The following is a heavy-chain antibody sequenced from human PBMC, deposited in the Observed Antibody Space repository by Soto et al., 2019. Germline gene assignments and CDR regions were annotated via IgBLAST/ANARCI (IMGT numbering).Heavy chain of an antibody. CDR1: GDSVSSNSAA. CDR2: TYYRSKWYN. CDR3: ARVGWNDASALGYYYMDV. V-gene: IGHV6-1*01. Sequence: SQTLSLTCAISGDSVSSNSAAWNWIRQSPSRGLEWLGRTYYRSKWYNDYAVSVKSRITINPDTSKNQFSLQLNSVTPEDTAVYYCARVGWNDASALGYYYMDVRGKGTTVTVSS. D-gene: IGHD1-1*01. J-gene: IGHJ6*03.